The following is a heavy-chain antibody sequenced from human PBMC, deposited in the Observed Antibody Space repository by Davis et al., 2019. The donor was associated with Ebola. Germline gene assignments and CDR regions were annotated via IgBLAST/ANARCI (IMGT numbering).Heavy chain of an antibody. Sequence: SLKISCAASGFTFDDYAMHWVRQAPGKGLEWVSGISWNSGSIGYADSVKGRFTISRENAKNSLYLQMNSLRAEGTALYYCTKGTPYGDYAADYWGQGTLVTVSS. D-gene: IGHD4-17*01. CDR2: ISWNSGSI. CDR1: GFTFDDYA. J-gene: IGHJ4*02. V-gene: IGHV3-9*01. CDR3: TKGTPYGDYAADY.